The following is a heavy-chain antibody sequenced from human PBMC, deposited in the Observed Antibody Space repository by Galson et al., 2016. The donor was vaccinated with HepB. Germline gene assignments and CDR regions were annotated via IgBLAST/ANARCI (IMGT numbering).Heavy chain of an antibody. V-gene: IGHV1-69*10. CDR1: GGTFSSYA. D-gene: IGHD3-22*01. CDR3: ERFRGIVVVNYYYGMDV. CDR2: IIPILGIA. J-gene: IGHJ6*02. Sequence: SVKVSCKASGGTFSSYAISWVRQAPGQGLEWMGGIIPILGIANYAQKFQGRVTITADKSTSTAYMELSSLRSEDTAVYYCERFRGIVVVNYYYGMDVWGQGTTVTVSS.